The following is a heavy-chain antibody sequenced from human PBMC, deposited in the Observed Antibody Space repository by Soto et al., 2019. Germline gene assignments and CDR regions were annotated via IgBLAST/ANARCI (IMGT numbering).Heavy chain of an antibody. CDR3: VKGSSGYYDTFDY. CDR2: ISGSGSGT. D-gene: IGHD3-22*01. CDR1: GFTFSSYS. Sequence: EVQLLQSGGGLVQPGGSLRLSCAASGFTFSSYSIYWVRQAPGKGLEWVSGISGSGSGTYYADSVKGRFTISRDNSRNTLYLQMNSLRVEDTAVYYCVKGSSGYYDTFDYWGQGTLVTVSS. J-gene: IGHJ4*02. V-gene: IGHV3-23*01.